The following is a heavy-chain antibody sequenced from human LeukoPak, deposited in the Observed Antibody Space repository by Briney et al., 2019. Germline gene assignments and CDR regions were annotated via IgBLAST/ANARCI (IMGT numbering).Heavy chain of an antibody. CDR3: ARTWDYMDV. CDR1: GGSITSFY. V-gene: IGHV4-59*01. D-gene: IGHD1-26*01. Sequence: SETLSLTCTVSGGSITSFYWSWIRQPPGKGLEWIGYIYYSGSTNYSPSLKSRVTISVDTSKNQFSLKLNSMTAADTAVYYCARTWDYMDVWGKGTTVTVSS. CDR2: IYYSGST. J-gene: IGHJ6*03.